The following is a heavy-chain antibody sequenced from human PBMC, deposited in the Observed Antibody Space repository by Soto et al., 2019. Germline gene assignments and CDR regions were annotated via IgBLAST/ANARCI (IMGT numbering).Heavy chain of an antibody. CDR1: FFSLDTSGVG. J-gene: IGHJ4*02. D-gene: IGHD5-12*01. Sequence: QITLKESGPTVVKPTQTLTLTCTFSFFSLDTSGVGVGWIRQPPGKALEWLALIYWDDDKRYNPSLKSRLTISKDTSKNHVVLTMTNMDPADTATYYCVRRPREYSGYLLGGSFDYWGQGTLVTVSS. CDR3: VRRPREYSGYLLGGSFDY. V-gene: IGHV2-5*02. CDR2: IYWDDDK.